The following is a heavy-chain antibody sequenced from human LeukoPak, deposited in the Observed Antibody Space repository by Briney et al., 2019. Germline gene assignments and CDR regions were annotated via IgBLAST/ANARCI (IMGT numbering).Heavy chain of an antibody. CDR3: AKVGSSGWTYFDY. V-gene: IGHV3-9*01. CDR1: GFTFDDYA. J-gene: IGHJ4*02. Sequence: GRSLRLSCAASGFTFDDYAMHWVRHAPGKGLEWVSGISWNSGSIGYADSVKGRFTISRDNAKNSLHLQMNSLRAEDTALYYCAKVGSSGWTYFDYWGQGTLVTVSS. CDR2: ISWNSGSI. D-gene: IGHD6-19*01.